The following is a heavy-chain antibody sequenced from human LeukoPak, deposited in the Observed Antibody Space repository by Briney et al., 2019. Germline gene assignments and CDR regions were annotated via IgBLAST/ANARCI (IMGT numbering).Heavy chain of an antibody. Sequence: GGSLRLSCAASGFTYSSYWMHWVRQAPGKGLEWVSVIYSGGSTYYADSVKGRFTISRDNSKNTLYLQMNSLRAEDTAVYYCASRIATYYYYGMDVWGQGTTVTVSS. J-gene: IGHJ6*02. D-gene: IGHD2/OR15-2a*01. CDR3: ASRIATYYYYGMDV. V-gene: IGHV3-53*01. CDR2: IYSGGST. CDR1: GFTYSSYW.